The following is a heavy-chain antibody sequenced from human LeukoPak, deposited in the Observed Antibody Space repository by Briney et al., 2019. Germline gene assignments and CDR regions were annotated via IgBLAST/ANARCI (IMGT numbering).Heavy chain of an antibody. Sequence: SQTLSLTCTVSGGSISSYYWSWIRQPAGKGLEWIGRIYTSGSTNYNPSLKSRVTMSVDTSKNQFSLKLSSVTAADTAVYYCARDSCSGGSCYMYNWFDPWGQGTLVTVSS. D-gene: IGHD2-15*01. CDR1: GGSISSYY. J-gene: IGHJ5*02. CDR3: ARDSCSGGSCYMYNWFDP. CDR2: IYTSGST. V-gene: IGHV4-4*07.